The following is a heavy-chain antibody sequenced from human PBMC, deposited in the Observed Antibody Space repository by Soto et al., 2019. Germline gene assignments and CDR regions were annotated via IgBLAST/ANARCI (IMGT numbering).Heavy chain of an antibody. J-gene: IGHJ4*02. CDR2: IGSFTSI. Sequence: GGSLRLSCAASGFSFSGYSMSLVRQPPGKGLEWVSSIGSFTSIKYADSVKGRFSISRDNAKKSLYLQLNSLRVEDTAMYYCAKDFFGEGPAYWGQGTLVTVSS. CDR1: GFSFSGYS. V-gene: IGHV3-21*01. D-gene: IGHD3-16*01. CDR3: AKDFFGEGPAY.